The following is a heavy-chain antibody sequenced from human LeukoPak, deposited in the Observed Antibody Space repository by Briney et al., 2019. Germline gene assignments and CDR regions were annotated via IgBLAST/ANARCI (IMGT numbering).Heavy chain of an antibody. J-gene: IGHJ4*02. V-gene: IGHV3-9*01. CDR3: AKDEITMIVVAITE. Sequence: GGSLRLSCAASGFTFDDYAMHWVRQAPGKGLEWVSGISWNSGSIGYADSVKGRFTISRDNSKNTLYLQMNSLRAEDTAVYYCAKDEITMIVVAITEWGQGTLVTVSS. D-gene: IGHD3-22*01. CDR1: GFTFDDYA. CDR2: ISWNSGSI.